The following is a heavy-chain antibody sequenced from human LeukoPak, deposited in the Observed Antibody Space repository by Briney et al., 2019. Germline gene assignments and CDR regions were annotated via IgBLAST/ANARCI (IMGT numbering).Heavy chain of an antibody. J-gene: IGHJ4*02. V-gene: IGHV3-9*01. CDR2: ISWNSGSI. CDR1: GFTFDDYA. Sequence: GGSLRLSCAASGFTFDDYAMHWVRQAPGRGLEWVSGISWNSGSIGYADSVKGRFTISRDNAKNSLYLQMNSLRAEDTAVYYCARDPDDFWSGYYTMGGFDYWGQGTLVTVSS. CDR3: ARDPDDFWSGYYTMGGFDY. D-gene: IGHD3-3*01.